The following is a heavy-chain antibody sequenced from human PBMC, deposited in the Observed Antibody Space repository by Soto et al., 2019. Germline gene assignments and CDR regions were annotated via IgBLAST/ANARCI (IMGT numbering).Heavy chain of an antibody. CDR3: ARDSKYYYGSGSPPYYLDY. J-gene: IGHJ4*02. V-gene: IGHV1-69*01. CDR1: GGTFSSYA. CDR2: IIPIFGTA. D-gene: IGHD3-10*01. Sequence: QVQLVQSGAEVKKPGSSVKVSCKASGGTFSSYAISWVRQAPGQGLEWMGGIIPIFGTANYAQKFQGRVTITADESTITAYMELSSLRSEETAVYYCARDSKYYYGSGSPPYYLDYWGQGTLVTVSS.